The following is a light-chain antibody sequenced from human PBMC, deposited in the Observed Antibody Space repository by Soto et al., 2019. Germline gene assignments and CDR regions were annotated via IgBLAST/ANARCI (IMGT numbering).Light chain of an antibody. CDR3: QVWDTSSDHVV. Sequence: SYELTQPPSVSVAPGQRASITCGGNHIVGKSVHWYQQKPGQAPELVVYDDSDRPSGIPERLSGSNSGNTATLTISRVEAGDEADYYCQVWDTSSDHVVFGGGTKLTVL. J-gene: IGLJ2*01. V-gene: IGLV3-21*02. CDR1: HIVGKS. CDR2: DDS.